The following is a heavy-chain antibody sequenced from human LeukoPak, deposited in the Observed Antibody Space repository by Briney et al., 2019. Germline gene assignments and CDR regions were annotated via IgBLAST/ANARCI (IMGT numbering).Heavy chain of an antibody. CDR1: GFTFSTYG. J-gene: IGHJ4*02. CDR3: ARESSVVRGVITDFDY. CDR2: ISYDGSDK. Sequence: GGSLRLSCAASGFTFSTYGMHWVRQAPGKGLEWVAVISYDGSDKYYAVSVKGRFTISRDNSKNTLYLQMNSLRAEDTAVYYCARESSVVRGVITDFDYWGQGTLVTVSS. V-gene: IGHV3-30*03. D-gene: IGHD3-10*01.